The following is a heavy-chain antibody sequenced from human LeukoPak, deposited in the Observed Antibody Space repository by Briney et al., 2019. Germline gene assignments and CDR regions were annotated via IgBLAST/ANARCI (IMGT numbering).Heavy chain of an antibody. V-gene: IGHV4-4*02. CDR3: APSSGSKDNWFDP. Sequence: PSETLSLTCTVSGVSISSNNWWSWVRRPPGKGLEWIGEIYHSGNTNYNPSLKSRVTISVDTSKNQFSLKLSSVTAADRAVYYCAPSSGSKDNWFDPWGQGTLVTVSS. J-gene: IGHJ5*02. D-gene: IGHD3-10*01. CDR1: GVSISSNNW. CDR2: IYHSGNT.